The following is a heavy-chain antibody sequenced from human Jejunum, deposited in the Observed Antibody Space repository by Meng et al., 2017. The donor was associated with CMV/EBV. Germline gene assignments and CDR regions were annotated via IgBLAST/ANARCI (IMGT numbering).Heavy chain of an antibody. CDR2: ISSSSNYI. Sequence: FPFSTSSMNWVRQAPGKGLEWVSSISSSSNYIYYADSLKGRFTISRDNAKKSLYLQMNSLRAEDTAIYYCARAKDSGAWYRPGDFDYWGQGTLVTVSS. CDR3: ARAKDSGAWYRPGDFDY. V-gene: IGHV3-21*01. J-gene: IGHJ4*02. CDR1: FPFSTSS. D-gene: IGHD6-19*01.